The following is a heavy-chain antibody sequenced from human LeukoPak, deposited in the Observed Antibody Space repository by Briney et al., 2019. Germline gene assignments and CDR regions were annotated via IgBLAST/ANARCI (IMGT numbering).Heavy chain of an antibody. CDR2: IYYSGST. J-gene: IGHJ4*02. CDR3: ARDSTAGTFDY. CDR1: GGSISSYY. Sequence: PSETLSLTCTVSGGSISSYYWSWIRQPPGKGLEWIGYIYYSGSTNYNPSLKSRVTISVDTSKNQFSLKLSSVTAADTAVYYCARDSTAGTFDYWGQGTLVTVSS. V-gene: IGHV4-59*01. D-gene: IGHD3-10*01.